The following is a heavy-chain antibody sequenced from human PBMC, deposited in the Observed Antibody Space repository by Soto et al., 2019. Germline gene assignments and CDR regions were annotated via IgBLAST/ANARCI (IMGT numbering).Heavy chain of an antibody. CDR2: ISWKSASI. CDR3: AKSTGGPANGLDV. CDR1: GFSFGDYA. D-gene: IGHD2-8*02. V-gene: IGHV3-9*01. J-gene: IGHJ6*02. Sequence: MQLVESGGDLVQPGRSLRLSCAASGFSFGDYAMHWVRQAPGKGLEWVSGISWKSASIGYADSVKGRFIISRDNAKNSLYLQLNSLRAEDTALYYCAKSTGGPANGLDVWGQGTTVTVSS.